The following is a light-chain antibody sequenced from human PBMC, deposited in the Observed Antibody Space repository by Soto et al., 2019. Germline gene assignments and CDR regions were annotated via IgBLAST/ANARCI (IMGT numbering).Light chain of an antibody. CDR1: SSDVGGHNY. Sequence: QSCLTQPASVSGSPGQSITISCTGTSSDVGGHNYVSWYQQHPGKAPKLIIYEVSIRPPGVSNRFSGSKSGNTASLTISGLQAEDAADYHCVSHRDYECCVCGTGTKV. CDR2: EVS. CDR3: VSHRDYECCV. J-gene: IGLJ1*01. V-gene: IGLV2-14*01.